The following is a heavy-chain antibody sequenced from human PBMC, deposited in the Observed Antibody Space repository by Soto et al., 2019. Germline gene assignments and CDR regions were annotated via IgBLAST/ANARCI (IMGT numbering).Heavy chain of an antibody. V-gene: IGHV3-30*18. Sequence: QLQLVESGGGVVQPGRSLRLSCEASGFIFSNYAMHWVRLAPGKGLQWLAVISYDEDNIFYDDSVKGRMSISRDNSKSILYMQMNSLRAEDTAVYYCAKDGTDWHVEGGDYFDQWGQGTLVTVSS. CDR1: GFIFSNYA. CDR3: AKDGTDWHVEGGDYFDQ. D-gene: IGHD3-9*01. J-gene: IGHJ4*02. CDR2: ISYDEDNI.